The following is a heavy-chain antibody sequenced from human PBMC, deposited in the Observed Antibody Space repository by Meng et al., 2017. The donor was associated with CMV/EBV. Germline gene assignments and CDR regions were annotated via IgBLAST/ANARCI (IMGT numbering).Heavy chain of an antibody. CDR1: GFTFSNFA. V-gene: IGHV3-23*01. Sequence: SLKISCAASGFTFSNFAMNWVCQAPGKGLEWVSSISGSGVSTNYADSVKGRFTVSRDNSKNTLYLQTNSLRAEDTAVYYCAKGRGDSDYDFEYWGRGTLVTVSS. CDR2: ISGSGVST. D-gene: IGHD5-12*01. J-gene: IGHJ4*02. CDR3: AKGRGDSDYDFEY.